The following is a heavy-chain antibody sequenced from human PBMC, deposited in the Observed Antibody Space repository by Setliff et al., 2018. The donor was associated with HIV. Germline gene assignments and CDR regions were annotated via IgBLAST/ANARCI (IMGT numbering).Heavy chain of an antibody. CDR2: ISWNSGSI. V-gene: IGHV3-9*01. CDR1: GFTFDDYA. J-gene: IGHJ4*02. CDR3: ARVSGPFDY. D-gene: IGHD6-25*01. Sequence: GGSLRLSCAASGFTFDDYAMHWVRQAPGKGLEWVSGISWNSGSIGYADSVKSRFTISRDNAKESVYLQMNSLRVEESAVYYCARVSGPFDYWGPGTLVTVSS.